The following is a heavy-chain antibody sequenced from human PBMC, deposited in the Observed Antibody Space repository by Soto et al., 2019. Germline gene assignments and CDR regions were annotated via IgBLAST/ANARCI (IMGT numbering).Heavy chain of an antibody. V-gene: IGHV1-69*06. CDR1: GGTFSSYA. J-gene: IGHJ6*02. CDR2: VIPIFGTA. D-gene: IGHD3-22*01. Sequence: SVKVSCKASGGTFSSYAISWVRQAPGQGLEWMGGVIPIFGTANYAQKFQGRVTITADKSTSTAYMELSSLRSEDTAVYYCARTTYYYDSSGPGDFDYYYYGMDVWGQGTTVTVSS. CDR3: ARTTYYYDSSGPGDFDYYYYGMDV.